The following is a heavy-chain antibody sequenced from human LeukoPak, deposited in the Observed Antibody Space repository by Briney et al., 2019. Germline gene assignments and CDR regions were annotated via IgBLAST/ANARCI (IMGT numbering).Heavy chain of an antibody. CDR2: IDPGDSDT. CDR3: ARGASYCSSTSCYPDY. D-gene: IGHD2-2*01. V-gene: IGHV5-51*01. J-gene: IGHJ4*02. CDR1: GYSFTSYW. Sequence: GESLKISCKGSGYSFTSYWIGWVRQMTGQGLEWMGIIDPGDSDTRYSPSFQGQVTISADKSISTAYLQWSSLKASDTAMYYCARGASYCSSTSCYPDYWGQGTLVTVSS.